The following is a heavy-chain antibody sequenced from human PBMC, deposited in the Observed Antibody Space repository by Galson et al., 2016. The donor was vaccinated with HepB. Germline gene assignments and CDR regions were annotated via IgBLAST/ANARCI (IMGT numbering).Heavy chain of an antibody. D-gene: IGHD2-21*02. CDR1: GFTLSRFW. CDR2: INQDGSQK. V-gene: IGHV3-7*01. J-gene: IGHJ3*02. CDR3: ARGGHIVVVTSTRNFDPFNI. Sequence: SLRLSCAASGFTLSRFWMSWVRQAPGKGLEWVANINQDGSQKNYVDSVEGRFTISRDNSRNTLYLHMSSVTTEDTAMYYCARGGHIVVVTSTRNFDPFNIWGQGTLVTVSS.